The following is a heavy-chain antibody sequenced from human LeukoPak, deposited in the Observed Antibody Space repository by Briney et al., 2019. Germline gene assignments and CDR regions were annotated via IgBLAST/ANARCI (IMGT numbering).Heavy chain of an antibody. J-gene: IGHJ4*02. Sequence: GGSLRLSCAASGFTFSSYVMSWARHAPGKGLEWVSCIGGSGGSTYYADSVKGRFTISRDNSKNTLYLQMNSLRGEDTAVYYCAKYSSGWYSGDDYGGQGTLVTVSS. CDR2: IGGSGGST. V-gene: IGHV3-23*01. D-gene: IGHD6-19*01. CDR3: AKYSSGWYSGDDY. CDR1: GFTFSSYV.